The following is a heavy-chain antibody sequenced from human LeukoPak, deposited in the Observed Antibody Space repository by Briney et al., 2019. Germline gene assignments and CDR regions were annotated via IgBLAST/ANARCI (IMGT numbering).Heavy chain of an antibody. CDR3: AIGPGGYYFDY. Sequence: SETLSLTCTVYGGSFGNYYWSRIRQPPGKGLEWIAEINQGGNTNYNPSLKSRVTISLDTSKNQFSLKLSSVSAADTAVYYCAIGPGGYYFDYWGQGTLVTVSS. V-gene: IGHV4-34*01. CDR1: GGSFGNYY. J-gene: IGHJ4*02. CDR2: INQGGNT. D-gene: IGHD3-3*01.